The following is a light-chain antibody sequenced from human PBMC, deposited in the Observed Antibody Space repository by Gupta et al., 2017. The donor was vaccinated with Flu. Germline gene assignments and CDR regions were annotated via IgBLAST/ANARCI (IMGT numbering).Light chain of an antibody. CDR1: SSNIGAGYD. CDR2: GNS. CDR3: QSYDRSRSGFWV. V-gene: IGLV1-40*01. J-gene: IGLJ3*02. Sequence: QSVLPHPPSMSGAPGHRVTISCTGSSSNIGAGYDVHWYQQLPGTAPNPLIYGNSNRPSGGPDRVYGSKSGTSATLAITGIQAEEEADYYCQSYDRSRSGFWVFSGGTKLTVL.